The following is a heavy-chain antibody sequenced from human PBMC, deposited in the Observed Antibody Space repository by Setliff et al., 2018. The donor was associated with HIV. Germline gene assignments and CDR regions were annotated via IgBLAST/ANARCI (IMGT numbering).Heavy chain of an antibody. D-gene: IGHD2-21*02. CDR3: ARVQGCGGGCHYAFEM. CDR1: GGSISSGGYY. V-gene: IGHV4-61*09. J-gene: IGHJ3*02. CDR2: IYTSGST. Sequence: SETLSLTCTVSGGSISSGGYYWSWIRQPAGKGLAWIGHIYTSGSTKYNPSLQSRVTIAVDMSKNQFSLNPNSVTAADTAVYYCARVQGCGGGCHYAFEMWGQGTMVTVSS.